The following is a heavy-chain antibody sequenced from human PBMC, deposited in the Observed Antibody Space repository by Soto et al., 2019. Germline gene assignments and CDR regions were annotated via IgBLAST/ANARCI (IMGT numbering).Heavy chain of an antibody. Sequence: QVQLQESGPGLVQPSQTLSLTCTVSGGSISSGGYYWSWIRQHPGKGLEWIGYMYYTETSYYSPSLRSRLTISLDTSKNQFSLKLTSVTAADPAVYYCASGVVGTTTYFDYWGQGTLVTVSS. D-gene: IGHD1-26*01. CDR1: GGSISSGGYY. V-gene: IGHV4-31*03. CDR3: ASGVVGTTTYFDY. CDR2: MYYTETS. J-gene: IGHJ4*02.